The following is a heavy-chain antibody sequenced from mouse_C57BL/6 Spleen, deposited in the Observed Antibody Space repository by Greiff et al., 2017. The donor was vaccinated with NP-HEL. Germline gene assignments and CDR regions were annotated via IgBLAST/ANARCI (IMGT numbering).Heavy chain of an antibody. D-gene: IGHD3-2*02. V-gene: IGHV1-50*01. CDR3: ARSVDSSGYWVAY. Sequence: QVQLQQPGAELVKPGASVKLSCKASGYTFTSYWMQWVKQRPGQGLEWIGEIDPSDSYTNYNQKFKGKATLTVDTSSSTAYMQLSSLTSEDSAVYYCARSVDSSGYWVAYWGQGTLVTVSA. CDR2: IDPSDSYT. CDR1: GYTFTSYW. J-gene: IGHJ3*01.